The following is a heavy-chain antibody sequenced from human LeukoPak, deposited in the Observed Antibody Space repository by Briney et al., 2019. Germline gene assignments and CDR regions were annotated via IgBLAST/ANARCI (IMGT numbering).Heavy chain of an antibody. CDR2: ISLDGATT. CDR3: ARRFGELLSYYYYYYYMGV. D-gene: IGHD3-10*01. J-gene: IGHJ6*03. CDR1: GFTFSSYA. V-gene: IGHV3-23*01. Sequence: SGGSLRLSCAASGFTFSSYAMSWVRQAPGKGLEWVSGISLDGATTYYAGSVEGRFTISRDNSKNTLYLQMNSLRAEDTAVYYCARRFGELLSYYYYYYYMGVWGKGTTVTISS.